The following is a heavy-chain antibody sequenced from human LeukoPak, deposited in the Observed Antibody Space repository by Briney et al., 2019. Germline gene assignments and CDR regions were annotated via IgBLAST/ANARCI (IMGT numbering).Heavy chain of an antibody. CDR2: ISGSGGST. CDR1: GFTFSSYA. Sequence: GGSLRLSCAASGFTFSSYAMSWVRQAPGKGLEWVSAISGSGGSTYYADSVKGRFTISRDNSKNTLYLQMNSLRAEDTAVYYCAKVIGLAPADYYYYMDVWGKGTTVTVSS. J-gene: IGHJ6*03. CDR3: AKVIGLAPADYYYYMDV. V-gene: IGHV3-23*01.